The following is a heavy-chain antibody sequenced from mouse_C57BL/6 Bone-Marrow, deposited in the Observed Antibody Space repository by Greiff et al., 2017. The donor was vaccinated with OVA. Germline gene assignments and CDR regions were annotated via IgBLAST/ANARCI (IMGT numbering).Heavy chain of an antibody. CDR1: GYTFTSYW. J-gene: IGHJ2*01. V-gene: IGHV1-53*01. D-gene: IGHD1-1*01. CDR2: INPSTGGT. Sequence: QVQLQQPGTELVKPGASVKLSCKASGYTFTSYWMHWVKQRPGQGLEWIGNINPSTGGTKYNEKFKSKATLTIDKSSSTAYMQLSSLTSEDSAVYYSATPRLFLGGYWGQGTTLTVSS. CDR3: ATPRLFLGGY.